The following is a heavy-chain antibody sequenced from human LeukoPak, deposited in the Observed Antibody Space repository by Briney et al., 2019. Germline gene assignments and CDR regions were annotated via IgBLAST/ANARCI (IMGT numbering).Heavy chain of an antibody. Sequence: VASVKVSCKASGYTFTGYYMHWVRQAPGQGLEWMGRINPNSGGTNYAQKFQGRVTMTRDTSISTAYMEQSRLRSDDTAVYYCARTRRRYYYDSSGYYDLGYWGQGTLVTVSS. D-gene: IGHD3-22*01. CDR2: INPNSGGT. V-gene: IGHV1-2*06. CDR1: GYTFTGYY. CDR3: ARTRRRYYYDSSGYYDLGY. J-gene: IGHJ4*02.